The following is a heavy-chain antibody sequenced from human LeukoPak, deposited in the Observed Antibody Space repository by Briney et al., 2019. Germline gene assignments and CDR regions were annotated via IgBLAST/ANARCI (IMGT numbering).Heavy chain of an antibody. J-gene: IGHJ6*03. CDR1: GFTFGSHA. Sequence: GGSLRLSCAASGFTFGSHAMHWVRQAPGEGLEYVSGITGNGGSTYYGDSVKGRFTISRDNSKNTLYLQMNSLRAEDTAVYYCARDMTRPTYYYYYYYMDVWGKGTTVTVSS. CDR2: ITGNGGST. CDR3: ARDMTRPTYYYYYYYMDV. V-gene: IGHV3-64*02.